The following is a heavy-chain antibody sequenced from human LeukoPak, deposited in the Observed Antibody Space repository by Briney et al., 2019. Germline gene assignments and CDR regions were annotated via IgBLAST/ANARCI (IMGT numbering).Heavy chain of an antibody. CDR3: ARDLGADGNFDY. Sequence: GGSLRLSCAASGFTFSDYYMSWIRQAPGKGLEWVSYISTSSSYTKYADSVKGRFTVSRDNAKNSLYLQMYSLRAEDTAVYYCARDLGADGNFDYWGQGTLVTVSS. CDR1: GFTFSDYY. J-gene: IGHJ4*02. CDR2: ISTSSSYT. D-gene: IGHD1-14*01. V-gene: IGHV3-11*05.